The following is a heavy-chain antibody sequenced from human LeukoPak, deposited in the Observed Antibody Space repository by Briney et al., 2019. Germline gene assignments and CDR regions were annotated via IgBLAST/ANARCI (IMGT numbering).Heavy chain of an antibody. CDR1: GFTFSSYG. V-gene: IGHV3-30*18. Sequence: GGSLRLSCAASGFTFSSYGMHWVRQAPAKGLDWVAVISYEGSNKYYADSVKGRFTISRDNSKNTLYLQMNSLRAEDTAVYYCAKGEGIAAAGVDYWGQGTLVTGSS. D-gene: IGHD6-13*01. CDR2: ISYEGSNK. CDR3: AKGEGIAAAGVDY. J-gene: IGHJ4*02.